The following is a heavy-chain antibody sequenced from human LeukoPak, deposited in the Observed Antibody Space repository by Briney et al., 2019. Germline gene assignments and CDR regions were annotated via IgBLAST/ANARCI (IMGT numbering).Heavy chain of an antibody. CDR1: GGSISSSNW. V-gene: IGHV4-4*02. Sequence: SETLSLTCAVSGGSISSSNWWNWVRQPPGKGLEWIGEIYHSGSTNYNPSLKSRVTISVDTSKNQFSLKLSSVTAADTAVYYCARGGYDSSGYYSPYYFDYWGQGTLVTVSS. J-gene: IGHJ4*02. CDR3: ARGGYDSSGYYSPYYFDY. D-gene: IGHD3-22*01. CDR2: IYHSGST.